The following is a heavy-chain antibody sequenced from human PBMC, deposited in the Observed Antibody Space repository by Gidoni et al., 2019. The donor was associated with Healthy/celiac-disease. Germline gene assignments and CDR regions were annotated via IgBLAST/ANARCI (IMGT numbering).Heavy chain of an antibody. Sequence: EVQLVESGGGLVQPGRSLRLSCAASGFTFDDYAMHWVRQAPGKGLEWVSGISWNSGSIGYADSVKGRFTISRDNAKNSLYLQMNSLRAEDTALYYCAKGRSGSYAFDIWGQGTMVTVSS. J-gene: IGHJ3*02. D-gene: IGHD3-10*01. CDR3: AKGRSGSYAFDI. CDR1: GFTFDDYA. CDR2: ISWNSGSI. V-gene: IGHV3-9*01.